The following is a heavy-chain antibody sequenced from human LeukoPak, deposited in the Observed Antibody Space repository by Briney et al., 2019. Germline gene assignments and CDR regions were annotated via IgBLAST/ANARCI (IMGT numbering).Heavy chain of an antibody. CDR3: ARGRQVVVVAAHNWFDP. V-gene: IGHV3-74*01. CDR1: RFTFSSYW. Sequence: GGSLRLSCAASRFTFSSYWLHWVGQAPGKGLVWVSRINSDGSSTSYADSVKGRFTISRDNAKNTLYLQMNSLRAEDTAVYYCARGRQVVVVAAHNWFDPWGQGSLVTVSS. J-gene: IGHJ5*02. D-gene: IGHD2-15*01. CDR2: INSDGSST.